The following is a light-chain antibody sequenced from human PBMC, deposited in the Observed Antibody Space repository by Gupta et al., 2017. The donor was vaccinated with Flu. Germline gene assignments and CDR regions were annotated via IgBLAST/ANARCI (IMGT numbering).Light chain of an antibody. V-gene: IGKV1-5*03. CDR1: QRISTW. J-gene: IGKJ4*01. Sequence: PSAVSASVGDRVTSTCRASQRISTWLAWYQQKPGQATKLLIYKASKLESGVPSTFSGSGSGTEFTLTISSLQPDDFATYFCQQDNNSSLTFGGGTKVEIK. CDR3: QQDNNSSLT. CDR2: KAS.